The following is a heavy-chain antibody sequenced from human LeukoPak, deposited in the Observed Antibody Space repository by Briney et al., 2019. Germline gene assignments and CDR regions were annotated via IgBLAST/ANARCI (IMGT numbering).Heavy chain of an antibody. D-gene: IGHD2-15*01. CDR2: IYYSGST. J-gene: IGHJ4*02. CDR1: GGSISSYY. Sequence: SETLSLTCTVSGGSISSYYWSWIRQPPGKGLEWIAYIYYSGSTNYNPSLKSRVTISVDTSKNQFSLKLSSVTAADTAVYYCAAGYCSGGSCPEFDYWGQGTLVTVSS. CDR3: AAGYCSGGSCPEFDY. V-gene: IGHV4-59*01.